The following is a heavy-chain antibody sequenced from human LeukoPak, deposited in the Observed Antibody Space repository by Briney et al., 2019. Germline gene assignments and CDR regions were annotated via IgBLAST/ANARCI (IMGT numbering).Heavy chain of an antibody. J-gene: IGHJ4*02. Sequence: ASVKVSCKASGYTFTGYYMHWVRQAPGQGLEWMGRINPNSGGTNYAQRFQGRVTMTRDTSISTAYMEPSRLRSDDTAVYYCARDEPRKGGLLSTDYWGQGTLVTVSS. CDR2: INPNSGGT. CDR3: ARDEPRKGGLLSTDY. CDR1: GYTFTGYY. D-gene: IGHD2-21*02. V-gene: IGHV1-2*06.